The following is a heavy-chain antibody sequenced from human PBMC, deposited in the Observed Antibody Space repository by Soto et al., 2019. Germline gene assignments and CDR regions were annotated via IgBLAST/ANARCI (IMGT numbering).Heavy chain of an antibody. CDR3: ARDGGFGELKY. J-gene: IGHJ4*02. CDR2: TIPVFGTT. V-gene: IGHV1-69*18. D-gene: IGHD3-10*01. CDR1: GDTFSGYP. Sequence: QVQLVQSGAELKKPGSSVKVSCKASGDTFSGYPINWVRQAPGEGLEWMGRTIPVFGTTNDAQRFEGRVTFTADESTNTAEMDLRGLLSEDTAVYYCARDGGFGELKYWGPGTLVTVSS.